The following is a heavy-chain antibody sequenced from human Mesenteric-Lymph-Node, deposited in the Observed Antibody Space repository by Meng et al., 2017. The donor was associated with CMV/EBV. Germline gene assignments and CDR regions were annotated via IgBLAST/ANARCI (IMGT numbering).Heavy chain of an antibody. Sequence: WARQAPGKGLEWIGSIYYSGSTYYNPSLKSRVTISVDTSKNQFSLKLSSVTAAGTAVYYCARVKSTRATMIVVVSRGTYYFDYWGQGTLVTVSS. CDR2: IYYSGST. D-gene: IGHD3-22*01. CDR3: ARVKSTRATMIVVVSRGTYYFDY. V-gene: IGHV4-39*07. J-gene: IGHJ4*02.